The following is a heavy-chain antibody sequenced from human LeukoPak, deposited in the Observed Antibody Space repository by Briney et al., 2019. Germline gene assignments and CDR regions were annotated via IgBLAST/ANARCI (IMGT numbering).Heavy chain of an antibody. V-gene: IGHV3-30*18. D-gene: IGHD1-26*01. CDR1: GVTFSSYG. J-gene: IGHJ4*02. CDR3: AKAGGGGGATFSDY. CDR2: ISYDGSNK. Sequence: GRSLRLSCAASGVTFSSYGMHWVRQAPGKGLEWVAVISYDGSNKYYADSVKGRFTISRDNSKNTLYLQMNSLRAEDTAVYYCAKAGGGGGATFSDYWGQGTLVTVSS.